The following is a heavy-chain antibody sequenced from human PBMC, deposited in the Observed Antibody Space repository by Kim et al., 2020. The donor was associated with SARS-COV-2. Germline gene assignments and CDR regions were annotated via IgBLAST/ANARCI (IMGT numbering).Heavy chain of an antibody. CDR1: GFTFSSYG. CDR2: IWYDGSNK. CDR3: AKGGVPATAIQALYYFDY. D-gene: IGHD2-2*02. Sequence: GGSLRLSCAASGFTFSSYGMHWVRQAPGKGLEWVAVIWYDGSNKYYADSVKGRFTISRDNSKNTLYLQMNSLRAEDTAVYYCAKGGVPATAIQALYYFDYWGQGTLVTVSS. V-gene: IGHV3-33*06. J-gene: IGHJ4*02.